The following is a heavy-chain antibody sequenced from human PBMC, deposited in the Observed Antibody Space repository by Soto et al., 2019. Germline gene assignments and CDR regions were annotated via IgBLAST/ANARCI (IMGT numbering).Heavy chain of an antibody. D-gene: IGHD2-2*02. V-gene: IGHV4-31*03. Sequence: SETLSLTCTVSGGSISSGGYYWSWIRQHPGKGLEWIGYIYYSGSTYYNPSLKSRVTISVDTSKNQFSLKLSSVTAADTAVYYCALYCSSTSCYTYGMDVWGQGTTVTVS. J-gene: IGHJ6*02. CDR3: ALYCSSTSCYTYGMDV. CDR1: GGSISSGGYY. CDR2: IYYSGST.